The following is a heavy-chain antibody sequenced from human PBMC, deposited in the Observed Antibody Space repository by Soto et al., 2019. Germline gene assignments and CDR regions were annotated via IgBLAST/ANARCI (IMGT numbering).Heavy chain of an antibody. CDR2: MYNTGST. J-gene: IGHJ6*02. CDR3: ARDLWGYCGTDCYPLDV. CDR1: GGSTRGYY. Sequence: SETLSDTCTVSGGSTRGYYWIWFRQPPGKGLEWIGYMYNTGSTVYNPSFKSRVTISVDTSKNQFSLKLNSVTAADTAVYYCARDLWGYCGTDCYPLDVCGQGTTVTVS. V-gene: IGHV4-59*01. D-gene: IGHD2-21*02.